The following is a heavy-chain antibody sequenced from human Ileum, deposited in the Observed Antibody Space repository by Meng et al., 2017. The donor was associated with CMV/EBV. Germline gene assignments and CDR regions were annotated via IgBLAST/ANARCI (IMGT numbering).Heavy chain of an antibody. D-gene: IGHD6-6*01. CDR3: TTDPGVATRH. CDR2: VKSKTDGGTT. Sequence: EVQRLGAGGGLIKPGGSLRLSCAASGFTFSNAWMNWVRQAPGKGLEWVGRVKSKTDGGTTDYTAPVKGRFTMSRDDSKNMLYLQMNSLKTEDTAVYYCTTDPGVATRHWGQGTLVTVSS. J-gene: IGHJ4*02. CDR1: GFTFSNAW. V-gene: IGHV3-15*01.